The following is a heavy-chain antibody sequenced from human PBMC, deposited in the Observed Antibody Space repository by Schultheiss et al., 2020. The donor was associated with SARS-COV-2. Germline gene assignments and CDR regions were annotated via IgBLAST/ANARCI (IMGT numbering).Heavy chain of an antibody. CDR3: ARGRWGELPDY. Sequence: GGSLRLSCAASGFTFSTNGMHWVRQAPGKGLEWVAVISYDGSNKYYADSVKGRFTISRDNSKNTLYLQMNSLRAGDTAVYYCARGRWGELPDYWGQGTLVTVSS. CDR1: GFTFSTNG. J-gene: IGHJ4*02. V-gene: IGHV3-30*03. CDR2: ISYDGSNK. D-gene: IGHD1-26*01.